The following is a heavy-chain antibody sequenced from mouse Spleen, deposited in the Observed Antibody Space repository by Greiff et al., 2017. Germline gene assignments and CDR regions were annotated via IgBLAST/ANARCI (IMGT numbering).Heavy chain of an antibody. Sequence: QVQLQQPGAELVRPGSSVKLSCKASGYTFTSYWMDWVKQRPGQGLEWIGNIYPSDSETHYNQKFKDKATLTVDKSSSTAYMQLSSLTSEDSAVYYCASFFPLTTVVADWYFDVWGAGTTVTVSS. V-gene: IGHV1-61*01. CDR3: ASFFPLTTVVADWYFDV. CDR2: IYPSDSET. J-gene: IGHJ1*01. CDR1: GYTFTSYW. D-gene: IGHD1-1*01.